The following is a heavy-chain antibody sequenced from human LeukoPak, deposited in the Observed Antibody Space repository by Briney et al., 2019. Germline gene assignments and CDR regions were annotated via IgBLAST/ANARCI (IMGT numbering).Heavy chain of an antibody. Sequence: MGWISAYNGNTNYAQKLQGRVTMTTDTSTSTAYMELRSLRSDDTAVYYCARSLLSSNWFDPWGQGTLVTVSS. CDR3: ARSLLSSNWFDP. CDR2: ISAYNGNT. V-gene: IGHV1-18*01. J-gene: IGHJ5*02. D-gene: IGHD2-2*01.